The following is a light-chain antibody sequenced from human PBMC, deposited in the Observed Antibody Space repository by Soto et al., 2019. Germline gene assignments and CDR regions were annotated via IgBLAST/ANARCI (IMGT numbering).Light chain of an antibody. J-gene: IGKJ5*01. CDR3: QQRSNWPPT. CDR2: DAS. CDR1: QSVSSY. Sequence: EIVLTQSPVTLSLSPGEIATLSCRASQSVSSYLAWYQQKPGQAPRLLIYDASNRATGIPARFSGSGSGTDFTLTISSLEPEDFAGYYCQQRSNWPPTFGQGTRLEI. V-gene: IGKV3-11*01.